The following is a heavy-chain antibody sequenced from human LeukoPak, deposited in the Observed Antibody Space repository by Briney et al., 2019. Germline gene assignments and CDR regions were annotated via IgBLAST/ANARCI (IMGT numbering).Heavy chain of an antibody. Sequence: GGSLRLSCAASGFTVSSNYMSWVRQAPGKGLEWVSVIYSGGSTYYADSVKGRFTISRHNSKNTLYLQMNSLRAEDTAVYYCARDFSPAGYSYGPDYYGMDVWGQGTTVTVSS. D-gene: IGHD5-18*01. CDR1: GFTVSSNY. CDR3: ARDFSPAGYSYGPDYYGMDV. CDR2: IYSGGST. V-gene: IGHV3-53*04. J-gene: IGHJ6*02.